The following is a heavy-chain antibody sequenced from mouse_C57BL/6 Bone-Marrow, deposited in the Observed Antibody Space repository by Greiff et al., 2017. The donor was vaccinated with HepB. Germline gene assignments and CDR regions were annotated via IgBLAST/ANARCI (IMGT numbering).Heavy chain of an antibody. CDR1: GYTFTEYT. J-gene: IGHJ2*01. CDR2: FYPGSGSI. D-gene: IGHD1-1*01. Sequence: LVESGAELVKPGASVKLSCKASGYTFTEYTIHWVKQRSGQGLEWIGWFYPGSGSIKYNEKFKDKATLTADKSSSTAYMELSRLTSEDSAVYFCARREDLGSSYHFDYWGQGTTLTVSS. V-gene: IGHV1-62-2*01. CDR3: ARREDLGSSYHFDY.